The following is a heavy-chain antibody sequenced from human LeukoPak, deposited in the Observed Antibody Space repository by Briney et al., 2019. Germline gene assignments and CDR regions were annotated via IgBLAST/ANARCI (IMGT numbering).Heavy chain of an antibody. V-gene: IGHV1-2*02. J-gene: IGHJ3*02. Sequence: ASVKVSCKASGYTFTGYYMHWVRQAPGQGLEWMGWINPNSGGTNYAQKFQGRVTMSVDTSKNQFSLQLPSVTAADTAIYYCARVGYNWNQWFDIWGQGTMVTISS. CDR1: GYTFTGYY. CDR3: ARVGYNWNQWFDI. D-gene: IGHD1-20*01. CDR2: INPNSGGT.